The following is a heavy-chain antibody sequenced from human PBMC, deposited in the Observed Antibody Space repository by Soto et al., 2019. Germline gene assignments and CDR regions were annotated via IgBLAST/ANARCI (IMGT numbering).Heavy chain of an antibody. D-gene: IGHD3-10*01. CDR1: GFTFNNYG. Sequence: QVQLVESGGGVVQPGRSLRLSCAASGFTFNNYGMHWVRQAPGKGLEWVAVIWYDGSNEYYADSVKGRFTISRDNSKNPLYLQMNSLRAEDTAVYHCARVQGRWYGSGSYEGLDVWGQGTTVTVSS. V-gene: IGHV3-33*01. CDR3: ARVQGRWYGSGSYEGLDV. J-gene: IGHJ6*02. CDR2: IWYDGSNE.